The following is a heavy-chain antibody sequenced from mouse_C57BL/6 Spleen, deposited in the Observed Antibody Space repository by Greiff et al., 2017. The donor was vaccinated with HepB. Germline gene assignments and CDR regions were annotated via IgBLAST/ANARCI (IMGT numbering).Heavy chain of an antibody. D-gene: IGHD2-4*01. CDR3: ARDRGLRRGFDY. V-gene: IGHV5-4*03. J-gene: IGHJ2*01. CDR1: GFTFSSYA. CDR2: ISDGGSYT. Sequence: EVKLVESGGGLVKPGGSLKLSCAASGFTFSSYAMSWVRQTPEKRLEWVATISDGGSYTYYPDNVKGRFTISRDNAKNNLYLQMSHLKSEDTAMDYCARDRGLRRGFDYWGQGTTLTVSS.